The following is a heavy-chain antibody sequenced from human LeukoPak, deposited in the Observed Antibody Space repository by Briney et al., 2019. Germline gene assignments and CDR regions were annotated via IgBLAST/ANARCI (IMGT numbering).Heavy chain of an antibody. V-gene: IGHV1-24*01. D-gene: IGHD3-22*01. CDR2: FDPEDGET. CDR1: GYTLTELS. J-gene: IGHJ5*02. Sequence: ASVKVSCKVSGYTLTELSMHWVRQAPGKGLEWMGGFDPEDGETIYAQKFQGRVTMTEDTSTDTAYMELSSLRSEDTAVYYCARGGYYDSSGPYNWFDPWGQGTLVTVSS. CDR3: ARGGYYDSSGPYNWFDP.